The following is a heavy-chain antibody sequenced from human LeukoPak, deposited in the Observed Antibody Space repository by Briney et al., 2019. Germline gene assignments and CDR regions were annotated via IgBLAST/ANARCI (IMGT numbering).Heavy chain of an antibody. D-gene: IGHD2-8*02. Sequence: GGSLRLSCAASGFTFSSYAMTWVRQAPGKGLEWVSAISTSGGSTYYADSVKGRFTISRDNSKNTLYLQMNSLRAEDTAVYYCAKDLLGITTGRYAYFDSWGQGALVTVSS. V-gene: IGHV3-23*01. CDR2: ISTSGGST. J-gene: IGHJ4*02. CDR3: AKDLLGITTGRYAYFDS. CDR1: GFTFSSYA.